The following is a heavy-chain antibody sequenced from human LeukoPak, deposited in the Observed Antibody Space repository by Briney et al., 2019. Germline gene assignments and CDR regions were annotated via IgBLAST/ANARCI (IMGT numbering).Heavy chain of an antibody. V-gene: IGHV3-30*03. CDR2: ISYDGSNK. Sequence: GGSLRLSCAASGFTFNTYGMHWVRQAPGKGLEWVAVISYDGSNKYYVDSVKGRFTISRDNSRNTLYLQMNSLRAEDTAVYYYARKHYYDSSGFFPPMDYWGQGTLVTVSS. CDR3: ARKHYYDSSGFFPPMDY. J-gene: IGHJ4*02. D-gene: IGHD3-22*01. CDR1: GFTFNTYG.